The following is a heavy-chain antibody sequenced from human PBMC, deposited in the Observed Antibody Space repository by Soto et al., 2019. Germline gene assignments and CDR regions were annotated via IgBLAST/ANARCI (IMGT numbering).Heavy chain of an antibody. V-gene: IGHV1-18*01. D-gene: IGHD3-10*01. Sequence: QVQLVQSGAEVKRAGASVKVSCKASGYTFSSYGLSWVRQAPGQGLEWMGWISDYNGNTHYAQKFQGRVIMTTDTSARTANMELRSLGSDDTAVYFCAREGYYSGSGTYSPPRYYGMDVWGQGTTVTVSS. CDR1: GYTFSSYG. CDR2: ISDYNGNT. CDR3: AREGYYSGSGTYSPPRYYGMDV. J-gene: IGHJ6*02.